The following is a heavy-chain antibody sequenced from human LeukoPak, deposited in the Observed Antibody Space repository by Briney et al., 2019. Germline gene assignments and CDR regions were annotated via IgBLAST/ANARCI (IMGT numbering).Heavy chain of an antibody. CDR1: GGSFSGYY. CDR2: INHSGST. J-gene: IGHJ3*02. Sequence: PSETLSLTCAVYGGSFSGYYWSWIRQPPGKGLEWIGEINHSGSTNYNPSLKSRVTISVDTSKNQFSLKLSSVTAADTAVYYCASRARSWPHAFDIWGQGTMVTVSS. CDR3: ASRARSWPHAFDI. D-gene: IGHD6-6*01. V-gene: IGHV4-34*01.